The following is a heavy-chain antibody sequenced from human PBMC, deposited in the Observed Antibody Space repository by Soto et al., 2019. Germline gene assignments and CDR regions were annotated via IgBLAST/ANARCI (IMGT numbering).Heavy chain of an antibody. CDR1: GFSLSNARMG. Sequence: QVTLKESGPVLVKPTETLTLTCTVSGFSLSNARMGVSWIRQPPGKALEWLAHIFSNDEKSYSTSLKSRLTIXTDXSXIQVVLTMTNMDPVDTATYYCARYDSSGYPRDAFDIWGQGTMVTVSS. V-gene: IGHV2-26*01. CDR3: ARYDSSGYPRDAFDI. J-gene: IGHJ3*02. CDR2: IFSNDEK. D-gene: IGHD3-22*01.